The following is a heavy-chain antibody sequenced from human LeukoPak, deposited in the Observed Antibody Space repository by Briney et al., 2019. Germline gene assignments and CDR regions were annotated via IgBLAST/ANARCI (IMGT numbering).Heavy chain of an antibody. CDR1: GFTVSSNY. V-gene: IGHV3-53*01. CDR2: IYSGGST. D-gene: IGHD5-18*01. J-gene: IGHJ4*02. CDR3: ARDPTPTQLWFRGTFDF. Sequence: GGSLRLSCAASGFTVSSNYMSWVRQAPGKGLEWVSVIYSGGSTYYADSVKGRFTISRDKAKNSVYLQMNSLRVDDTAVYYCARDPTPTQLWFRGTFDFWGQGALVTVSS.